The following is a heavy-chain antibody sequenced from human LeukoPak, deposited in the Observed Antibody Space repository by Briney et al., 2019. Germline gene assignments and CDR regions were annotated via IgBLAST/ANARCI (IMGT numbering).Heavy chain of an antibody. D-gene: IGHD2-21*01. J-gene: IGHJ3*02. CDR2: ISSNSAYL. CDR1: GFTFRGYS. CDR3: AREGLLHSISSGDAFDI. V-gene: IGHV3-21*01. Sequence: GSLRLSCAAPGFTFRGYSMNWVRRAPGKGLEWVSSISSNSAYLYYADSVRGRFTISRDNTKNSLYLQMSSPRAEDTAVYYCAREGLLHSISSGDAFDIWGQGTMVTVSS.